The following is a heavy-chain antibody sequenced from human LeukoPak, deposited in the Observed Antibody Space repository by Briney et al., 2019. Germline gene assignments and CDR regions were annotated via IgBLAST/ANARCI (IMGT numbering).Heavy chain of an antibody. D-gene: IGHD3-10*01. CDR1: GGSISSGDFP. CDR2: IFHTGHT. CDR3: ARGFYGAGSHFDY. Sequence: SETLSLTCAVSGGSISSGDFPWSWIRQPPGKGLEWIGYIFHTGHTSYNPSLKSRVTISVDMSKNHLSLRLTSVTAADTAVYYCARGFYGAGSHFDYWGEGTLVTVSS. J-gene: IGHJ4*02. V-gene: IGHV4-30-2*01.